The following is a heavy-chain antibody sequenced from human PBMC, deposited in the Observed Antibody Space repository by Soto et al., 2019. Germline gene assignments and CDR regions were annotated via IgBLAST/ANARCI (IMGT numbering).Heavy chain of an antibody. CDR3: ARLAAAGTKTYYYYGMDV. CDR2: INPSGGST. D-gene: IGHD6-13*01. Sequence: EASVKVSGKASGYTFTSYYMHWGRQAPGQGLEWMGIINPSGGSTSYAQKFQGRVTMTRDTSTSTVYMELSSLRSEDTAVYYCARLAAAGTKTYYYYGMDVWGQGTTVTVSS. V-gene: IGHV1-46*01. CDR1: GYTFTSYY. J-gene: IGHJ6*02.